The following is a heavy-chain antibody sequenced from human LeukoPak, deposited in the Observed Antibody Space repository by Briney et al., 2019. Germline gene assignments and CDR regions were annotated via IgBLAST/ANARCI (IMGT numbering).Heavy chain of an antibody. CDR3: ARDETDYDFWSGYSAFDI. V-gene: IGHV4-4*07. D-gene: IGHD3-3*01. CDR2: IYTSGST. Sequence: PSETLSLTCTVSGGSISSYYWSWIRQPAGKGLEWIGRIYTSGSTNYNPSLKSRVTMSVDTSKNQFSLKLSSVTAADTAVYYCARDETDYDFWSGYSAFDIWGQGTMVTVSS. J-gene: IGHJ3*02. CDR1: GGSISSYY.